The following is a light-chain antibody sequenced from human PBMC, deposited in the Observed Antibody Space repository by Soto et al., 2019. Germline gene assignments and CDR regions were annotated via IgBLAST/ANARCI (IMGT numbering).Light chain of an antibody. CDR1: QSIRSW. CDR3: QQYNTYPRT. J-gene: IGKJ1*01. CDR2: DAS. V-gene: IGKV1-5*01. Sequence: DIPMTQSPSTLSASVGDRVTITCRASQSIRSWLAWYQQRPGKAPNLLIYDASSLDTGVPSRFSGSGSGTEFTLTISSLQPDDCATYYCQQYNTYPRTFGQGTKVEIK.